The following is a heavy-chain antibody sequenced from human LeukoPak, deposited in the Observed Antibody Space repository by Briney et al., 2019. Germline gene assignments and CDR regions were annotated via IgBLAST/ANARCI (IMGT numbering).Heavy chain of an antibody. D-gene: IGHD2-2*02. CDR2: IRSKAYGGTR. Sequence: GGSLRLSCTASGFTFGDYAMSWFRQAPGKGLEWVGFIRSKAYGGTREYAASAKGRFTISRDDSKSIAYLQMNSLKTEDTAVYYCTRQYCSSTSCYINWFDPWGQGTLVTVSS. V-gene: IGHV3-49*03. J-gene: IGHJ5*02. CDR3: TRQYCSSTSCYINWFDP. CDR1: GFTFGDYA.